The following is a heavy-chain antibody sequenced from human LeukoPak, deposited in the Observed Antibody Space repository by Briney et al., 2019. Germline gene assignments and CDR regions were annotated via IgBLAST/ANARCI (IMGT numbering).Heavy chain of an antibody. V-gene: IGHV3-73*01. D-gene: IGHD1-7*01. J-gene: IGHJ4*02. CDR3: FTRLTGSTEIDY. Sequence: GGSLKLSCAASGFTLSVSTMHWVRRASGEGLAGVGRIRNKINSDATGYAASVKGRFTISRDDSKNTAYLQMNSLKTEDTAVYYCFTRLTGSTEIDYWGQGTLVTVSS. CDR1: GFTLSVST. CDR2: IRNKINSDAT.